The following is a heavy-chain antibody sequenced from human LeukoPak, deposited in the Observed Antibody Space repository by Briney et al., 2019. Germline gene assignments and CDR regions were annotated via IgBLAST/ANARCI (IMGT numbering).Heavy chain of an antibody. Sequence: GRSLRLSCAASGFTFSSYAMHWVRQAPGKGLEWVAVISYDGSNKYYADSVKGRFTISRDNSKNTLYLQMNSLRAEDTAVYYCARASDEDYFDYWGQGTLVTVSS. CDR3: ARASDEDYFDY. V-gene: IGHV3-30-3*01. CDR2: ISYDGSNK. J-gene: IGHJ4*02. CDR1: GFTFSSYA.